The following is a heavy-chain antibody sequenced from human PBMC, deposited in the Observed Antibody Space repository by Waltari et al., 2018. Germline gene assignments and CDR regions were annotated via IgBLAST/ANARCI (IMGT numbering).Heavy chain of an antibody. CDR2: IKEDGGEK. V-gene: IGHV3-7*01. CDR3: ARLYMAAFDY. D-gene: IGHD1-20*01. CDR1: GFPFSYHW. J-gene: IGHJ4*02. Sequence: EVQLVESGGGLVQPGGSLRLSGAASGFPFSYHWMTWVRQAPGKGLEWVANIKEDGGEKYYVDSVKGRFTISRDNAKNSLYLQMNSLRAEDTAVYYCARLYMAAFDYWDEGTLVTVSS.